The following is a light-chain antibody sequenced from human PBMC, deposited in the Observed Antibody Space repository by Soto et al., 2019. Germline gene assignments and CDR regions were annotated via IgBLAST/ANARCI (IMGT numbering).Light chain of an antibody. Sequence: DIQMTQSPSSLSASVGDRVTITCRTSETISTYVNCYQKKPGKAPKLLIYAASILQSGVPSRFSGSGSGTEFTLTISSLQPEDFATYYCQQYDSYSEAFGQGTKVDIK. CDR3: QQYDSYSEA. CDR2: AAS. J-gene: IGKJ1*01. V-gene: IGKV1-39*01. CDR1: ETISTY.